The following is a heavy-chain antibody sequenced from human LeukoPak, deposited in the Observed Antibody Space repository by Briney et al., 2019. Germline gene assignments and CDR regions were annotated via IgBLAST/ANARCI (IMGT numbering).Heavy chain of an antibody. D-gene: IGHD5-18*01. CDR1: GFTFSKYS. Sequence: GGSLRLSCAASGFTFSKYSMNWVRQVPRKGPEWVANIKQDGSVEHYLDSVKGRFTISRDNAKNSLFLQMNSLIAEDTAVYYCARWAGVTDQWGQGTLVTVSS. J-gene: IGHJ4*02. V-gene: IGHV3-7*01. CDR2: IKQDGSVE. CDR3: ARWAGVTDQ.